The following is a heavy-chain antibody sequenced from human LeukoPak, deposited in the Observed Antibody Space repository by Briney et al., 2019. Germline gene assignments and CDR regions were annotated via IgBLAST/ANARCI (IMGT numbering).Heavy chain of an antibody. D-gene: IGHD5-18*01. Sequence: ASVKVSCKASGYTFTGYYMHWVRQAPGQGLEWMGRINPNSGGTNYAQKFQGRVTMTRDTSISTAYMELSRLRSDDTAVYYCARDSSPVYGYGDYWGQGTLVTVSS. J-gene: IGHJ4*02. CDR1: GYTFTGYY. CDR3: ARDSSPVYGYGDY. CDR2: INPNSGGT. V-gene: IGHV1-2*06.